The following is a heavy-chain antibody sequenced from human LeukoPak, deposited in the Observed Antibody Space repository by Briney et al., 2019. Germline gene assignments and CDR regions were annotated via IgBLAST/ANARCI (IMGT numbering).Heavy chain of an antibody. V-gene: IGHV4-59*12. CDR3: ARDQSDSSGYSLFDY. CDR2: IYYSGSA. J-gene: IGHJ4*02. Sequence: PSETLSLTCTVSGGSISSYYWSWIRQPPGKGLEWIGYIYYSGSAYYNPSLKSRVTISVDTSKNQFSLNLSSVTAADTAVYYCARDQSDSSGYSLFDYWGQGTLVTVSS. CDR1: GGSISSYY. D-gene: IGHD3-22*01.